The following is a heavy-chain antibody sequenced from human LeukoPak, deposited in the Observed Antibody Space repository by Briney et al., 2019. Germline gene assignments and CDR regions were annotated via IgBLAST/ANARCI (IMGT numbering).Heavy chain of an antibody. J-gene: IGHJ4*02. D-gene: IGHD2-15*01. CDR1: GFTFSSHW. Sequence: GGSLRLSCSASGFTFSSHWMSWVRQAPGKGLEWVANIKQDGSEKYYVDSVKGRFTISRDNAKNSLYLQMNSLRAEDTAEYYCAKAPYCSGGSCPGYDYWGQGTLVTVSS. V-gene: IGHV3-7*03. CDR3: AKAPYCSGGSCPGYDY. CDR2: IKQDGSEK.